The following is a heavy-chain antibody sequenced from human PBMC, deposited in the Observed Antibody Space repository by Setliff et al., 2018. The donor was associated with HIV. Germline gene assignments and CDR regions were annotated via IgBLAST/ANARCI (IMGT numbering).Heavy chain of an antibody. CDR2: VTGSGTGT. Sequence: SLRLSCAASGFTCSDYAMTWVRLATGKGLEWVSTVTGSGTGTHYADSVEGRFTIARDNSKNTVYLQMDILRGDDTALYYCAKGHCDYTGNYTDFWGKGTTVTVLL. V-gene: IGHV3-23*01. J-gene: IGHJ6*03. D-gene: IGHD4-17*01. CDR3: AKGHCDYTGNYTDF. CDR1: GFTCSDYA.